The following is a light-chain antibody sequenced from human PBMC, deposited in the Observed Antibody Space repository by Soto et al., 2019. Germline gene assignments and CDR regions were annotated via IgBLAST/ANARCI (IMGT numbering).Light chain of an antibody. V-gene: IGKV1-39*01. CDR2: AAS. Sequence: DIQMTQSPSSLSASVGDRVTSTCRATQSISSYLNWYQQQPGEAPKLLIYAASILQSGVPSRFSGSGSGTDFTLTINSLHPGDFATYFCQQTFNTPRTFGQGTELEIK. CDR1: QSISSY. CDR3: QQTFNTPRT. J-gene: IGKJ2*01.